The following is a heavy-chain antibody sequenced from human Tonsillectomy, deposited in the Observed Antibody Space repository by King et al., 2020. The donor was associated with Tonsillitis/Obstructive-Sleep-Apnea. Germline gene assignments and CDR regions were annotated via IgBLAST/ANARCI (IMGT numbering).Heavy chain of an antibody. D-gene: IGHD3-3*01. J-gene: IGHJ4*02. CDR2: TYYRSKWYN. V-gene: IGHV6-1*01. CDR3: ARGEFLEWLPNEFDY. CDR1: GDSVSSNSAA. Sequence: VQLQQSGPGLVKPSQPLSLTCAISGDSVSSNSAAWNWLRQSPSRGLEWLGRTYYRSKWYNDYALSVKSRITINPDTSKNQFSLQLNSVTPEDTAVYYCARGEFLEWLPNEFDYWGQGTLVTVSS.